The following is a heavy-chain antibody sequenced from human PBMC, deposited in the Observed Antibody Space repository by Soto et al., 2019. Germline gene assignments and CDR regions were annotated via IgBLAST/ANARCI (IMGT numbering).Heavy chain of an antibody. Sequence: EVQLVESGGGLVQPGGSLRLSCAASGFTFSSYSMTWVRQAPGKGLEWVANIKEDGSEKYYVDSVKGRFTISRDNAKNSLYLQMNSLRAEDMAMYYCAKNWGSLEFWGQGTLVTVSS. CDR3: AKNWGSLEF. D-gene: IGHD7-27*01. V-gene: IGHV3-7*01. CDR2: IKEDGSEK. J-gene: IGHJ4*02. CDR1: GFTFSSYS.